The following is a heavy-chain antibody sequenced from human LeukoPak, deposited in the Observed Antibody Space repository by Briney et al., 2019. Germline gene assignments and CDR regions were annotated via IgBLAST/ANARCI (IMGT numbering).Heavy chain of an antibody. CDR1: GDSVSTNSAA. V-gene: IGHV6-1*01. CDR2: TYYRSKWYN. CDR3: ARDTLGQWLVDGHYYYYGMDV. D-gene: IGHD6-19*01. Sequence: SQTLSLTCVISGDSVSTNSAAWNWIRQSPSRGLEWLGRTYYRSKWYNDYAVSVKSRITINPDTSKNQFSLQLNSVTPEDTAVYYCARDTLGQWLVDGHYYYYGMDVWGQGTTVTVSS. J-gene: IGHJ6*02.